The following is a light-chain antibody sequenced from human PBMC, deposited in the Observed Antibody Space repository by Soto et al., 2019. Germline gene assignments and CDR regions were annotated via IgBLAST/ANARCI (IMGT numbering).Light chain of an antibody. CDR2: GAS. CDR3: QQYGSSPQT. Sequence: EIVLTQSPGTLSLSPGERATLSCRSSQSVSRNYLAWYQQKPGQAPRLLIYGASDRATGIPDRFSGSGSGTDFTLTISRLEPEDFAVYYCQQYGSSPQTFAQGTKVDIK. V-gene: IGKV3-20*01. J-gene: IGKJ1*01. CDR1: QSVSRNY.